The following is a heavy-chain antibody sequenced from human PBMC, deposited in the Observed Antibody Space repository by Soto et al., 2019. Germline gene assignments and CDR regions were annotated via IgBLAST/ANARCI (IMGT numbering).Heavy chain of an antibody. V-gene: IGHV5-51*01. J-gene: IGHJ4*02. Sequence: PGESLKISCKGSGYKFATYWIAWVRQMPGKGLEWMGMIFPGDSDTRYSPSFQGQVTVSADKSISIAYLQWSSLKASDTAMYYCSRSLSRAPTPYFVYCGQGTLVTVS. CDR3: SRSLSRAPTPYFVY. CDR1: GYKFATYW. D-gene: IGHD2-15*01. CDR2: IFPGDSDT.